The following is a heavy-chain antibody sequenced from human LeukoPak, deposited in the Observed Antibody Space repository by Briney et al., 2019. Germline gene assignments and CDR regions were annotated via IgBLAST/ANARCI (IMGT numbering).Heavy chain of an antibody. V-gene: IGHV3-7*03. CDR2: IKRDGSEK. D-gene: IGHD2-21*01. CDR3: AREVVITAFDI. Sequence: GSLRLSCAASGFTFSSYWMSWVRQAPGKGLEWVADIKRDGSEKYYVDSVKGRFTISRDNAKNSLYLQMNSLRAEDTAVYYCAREVVITAFDIWGQGTMVTVSS. J-gene: IGHJ3*02. CDR1: GFTFSSYW.